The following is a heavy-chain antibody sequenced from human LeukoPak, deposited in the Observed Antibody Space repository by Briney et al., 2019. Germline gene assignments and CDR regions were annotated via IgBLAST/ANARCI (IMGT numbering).Heavy chain of an antibody. D-gene: IGHD6-19*01. Sequence: SETLSLTCAVYGGSFSGYYWSWIRQPPGKGVEWIGEINHSGSTKYNPSLKSRVTISVDTSKNQFSLKLSSVTAADTAAYYCARNDSVAGTTFDYWGQGTLVTVSS. CDR2: INHSGST. CDR1: GGSFSGYY. CDR3: ARNDSVAGTTFDY. V-gene: IGHV4-34*01. J-gene: IGHJ4*02.